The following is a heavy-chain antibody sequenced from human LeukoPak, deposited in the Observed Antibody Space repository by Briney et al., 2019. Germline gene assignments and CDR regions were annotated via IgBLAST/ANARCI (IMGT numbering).Heavy chain of an antibody. D-gene: IGHD1-26*01. Sequence: QPGGSLRLSCAASGFTFSSYAMSWVRQAPGKGLEWVSAISGSGGSTYYADSVKGRFTISRDNSKNTLYLQMSSLRTEDTAVYYCARDPYSGSYSDYYYYYMDVWGKGTTVTVSS. J-gene: IGHJ6*03. CDR3: ARDPYSGSYSDYYYYYMDV. CDR2: ISGSGGST. V-gene: IGHV3-23*01. CDR1: GFTFSSYA.